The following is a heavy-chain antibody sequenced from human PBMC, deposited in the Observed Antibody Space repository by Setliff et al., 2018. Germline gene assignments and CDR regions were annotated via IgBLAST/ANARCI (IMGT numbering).Heavy chain of an antibody. J-gene: IGHJ6*03. CDR3: ARMSGFLYMDV. D-gene: IGHD3-3*01. V-gene: IGHV4-61*09. CDR1: GDSISSRTYY. Sequence: SETLSLTCTVSGDSISSRTYYWSWIRQPAGKGPEWIGNIYTSWSTNYNPSLKSRLTISGDTSKNQFSLNLSSVTAADTAVYYCARMSGFLYMDVWGKGTTVTVS. CDR2: IYTSWST.